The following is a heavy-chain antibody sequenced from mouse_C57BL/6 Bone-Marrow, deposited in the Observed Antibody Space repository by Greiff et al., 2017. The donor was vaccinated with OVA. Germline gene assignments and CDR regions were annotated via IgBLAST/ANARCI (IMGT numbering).Heavy chain of an antibody. J-gene: IGHJ4*01. CDR3: TRWDYYGSSPYYAMDY. V-gene: IGHV1-15*01. CDR1: GYKFTDYE. D-gene: IGHD1-1*01. CDR2: IDPETGGT. Sequence: QVQLQQSGAELVRPGASVTLSCKASGYKFTDYEMHWVKQTPVHGLEWIGAIDPETGGTAYNQKFKGKAILTADKSSSTAYMELRSLTSEDSAVYYGTRWDYYGSSPYYAMDYWGQGTSVTVSA.